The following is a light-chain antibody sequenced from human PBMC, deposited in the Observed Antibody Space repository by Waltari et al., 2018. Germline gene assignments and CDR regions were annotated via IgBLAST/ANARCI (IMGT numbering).Light chain of an antibody. CDR3: QHLHTYPYS. J-gene: IGKJ2*03. Sequence: DIQLSQSPSFLSASVGDRVTITCRASQGISAYLAWYQQKPGKAPKVLIYGASTLQIGVPSRFSGSGSGTEFTLTISRLQPEDVATYFCQHLHTYPYSFGQGTKV. CDR1: QGISAY. V-gene: IGKV1-9*01. CDR2: GAS.